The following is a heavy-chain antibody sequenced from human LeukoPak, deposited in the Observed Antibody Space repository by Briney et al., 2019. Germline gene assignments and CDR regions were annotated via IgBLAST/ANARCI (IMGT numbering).Heavy chain of an antibody. D-gene: IGHD3-3*01. J-gene: IGHJ3*01. CDR2: IIPIFGTA. CDR3: AGDLEWLLPPVA. V-gene: IGHV1-69*13. Sequence: ASVKVSCKASGGTFSSYAISWVRQAPGQGLEWMGGIIPIFGTANYAQKFQGRVTITADESTSTAYMELSSLRSEDTAVYYCAGDLEWLLPPVAWGQGTMVTVSS. CDR1: GGTFSSYA.